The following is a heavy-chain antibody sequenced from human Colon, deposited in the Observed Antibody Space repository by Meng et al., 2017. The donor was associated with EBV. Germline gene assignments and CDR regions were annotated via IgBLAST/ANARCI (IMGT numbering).Heavy chain of an antibody. V-gene: IGHV4-31*03. J-gene: IGHJ4*02. Sequence: QDPGRGWCNPSAALSLTCTGSGGSTRMGGSYWSWTRQHPGKGLEWIGYIYYSGSTYYNPSLKSRVTISIDTSKNQFSLKLSSVTAADTAVYYCARGPSRWLQFSFDYWGQGTLVTVSS. D-gene: IGHD5-24*01. CDR3: ARGPSRWLQFSFDY. CDR2: IYYSGST. CDR1: GGSTRMGGSY.